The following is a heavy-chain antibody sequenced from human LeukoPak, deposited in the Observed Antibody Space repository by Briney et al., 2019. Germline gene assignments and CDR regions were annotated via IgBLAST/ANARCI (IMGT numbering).Heavy chain of an antibody. V-gene: IGHV3-23*01. CDR3: AKDEGQWELRFFDY. CDR2: ISGSGGST. Sequence: GGSLRLSCAASGFTFSSYTMSWVRQAPGEGLEWVSAISGSGGSTYYADSVKGRFTISRDNSKNTLYLQMNSLRAEDTAVYYCAKDEGQWELRFFDYWGQGTLVTVSS. CDR1: GFTFSSYT. D-gene: IGHD1-26*01. J-gene: IGHJ4*02.